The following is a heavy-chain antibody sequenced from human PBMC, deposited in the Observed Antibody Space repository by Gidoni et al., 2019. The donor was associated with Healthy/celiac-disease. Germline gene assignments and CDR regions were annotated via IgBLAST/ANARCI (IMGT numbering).Heavy chain of an antibody. CDR1: GFTFDAYA. D-gene: IGHD3-10*01. CDR3: AKRLQHPAGSGAFDI. V-gene: IGHV3-9*01. J-gene: IGHJ3*02. CDR2: ISWNSGSI. Sequence: EVQLVESGGGLVQPGRSLRLSCAASGFTFDAYAMHWVRQAPGKGLEWVSGISWNSGSIGYADSVKGRFTISRDNAKNSLYLQMNSLRAEDTALYYCAKRLQHPAGSGAFDIWGQGTMVTVSS.